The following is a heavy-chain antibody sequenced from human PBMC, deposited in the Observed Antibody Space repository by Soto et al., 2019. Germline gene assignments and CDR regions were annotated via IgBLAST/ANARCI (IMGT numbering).Heavy chain of an antibody. V-gene: IGHV3-33*01. CDR1: GFTFSSYG. CDR2: IWYDGSNK. Sequence: GGSLRLSCAASGFTFSSYGMHWVRQAPGKGLEWVAVIWYDGSNKYYADSVKGRFTISRDNSKNTLYLQMNSLRAEDTAVYYCARDKLAVAVAAPFDYWGQGTLVTVSS. CDR3: ARDKLAVAVAAPFDY. J-gene: IGHJ4*02. D-gene: IGHD6-19*01.